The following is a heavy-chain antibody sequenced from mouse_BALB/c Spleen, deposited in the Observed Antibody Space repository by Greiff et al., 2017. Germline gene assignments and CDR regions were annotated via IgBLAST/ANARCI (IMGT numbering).Heavy chain of an antibody. V-gene: IGHV1-7*01. CDR2: INPSTGYT. CDR3: ARKRELGRWFAY. D-gene: IGHD4-1*01. CDR1: GYTFTSYW. J-gene: IGHJ3*01. Sequence: VKLMESGAELAKPGASVKMSCKASGYTFTSYWMHWVKQRPGQGLEWIGYINPSTGYTEYNQKFKDKATLTADKSSSTAYMQLSSLTSEDSAVYYCARKRELGRWFAYWGQGTLVTVSA.